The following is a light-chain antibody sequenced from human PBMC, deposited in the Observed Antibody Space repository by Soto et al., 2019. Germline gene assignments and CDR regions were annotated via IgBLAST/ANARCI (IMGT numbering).Light chain of an antibody. J-gene: IGLJ1*01. CDR3: SSYAGSNNFV. CDR2: EVT. CDR1: SSDVGGYDY. V-gene: IGLV2-8*01. Sequence: VLTQPPSASGSPGQSVTISCTGTSSDVGGYDYVSWYQQHPGKAPKLMIYEVTKRPSGVPDRFSGSKSGNTASLTVSGLQAEDEADYYCSSYAGSNNFVFXTGTKVTVL.